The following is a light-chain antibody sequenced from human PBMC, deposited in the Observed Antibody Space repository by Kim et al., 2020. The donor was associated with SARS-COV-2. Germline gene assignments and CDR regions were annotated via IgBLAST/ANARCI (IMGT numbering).Light chain of an antibody. CDR2: GGA. V-gene: IGKV3-20*01. CDR1: PSVSSSY. J-gene: IGKJ5*01. Sequence: SPGERATPPCRASPSVSSSYYASYQQKPGQPPRRLIYGGASRAAGIPDRWSGSGAWREVSLTISRMEPEDFVADYCQQYGSSPLTFGQGTQVEIK. CDR3: QQYGSSPLT.